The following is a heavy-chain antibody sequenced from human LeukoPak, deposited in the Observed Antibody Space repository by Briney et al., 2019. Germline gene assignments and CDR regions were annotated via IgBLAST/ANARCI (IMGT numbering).Heavy chain of an antibody. CDR3: AKAADNGYYYYFDY. V-gene: IGHV3-23*01. CDR1: GFTFSSYA. CDR2: ISGSGGST. D-gene: IGHD3-22*01. J-gene: IGHJ4*02. Sequence: GGSLRLSGAASGFTFSSYAMSWVRQAPGKGLEWVSAISGSGGSTYYADSVKGRFTISRDNSKNTLYLQMNSLRADDTAVYYCAKAADNGYYYYFDYWGQGTPVTVSS.